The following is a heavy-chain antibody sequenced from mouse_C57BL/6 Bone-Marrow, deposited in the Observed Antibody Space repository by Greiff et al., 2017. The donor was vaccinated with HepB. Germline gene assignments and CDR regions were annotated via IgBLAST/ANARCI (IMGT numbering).Heavy chain of an antibody. CDR3: ARRNYGSSYLYWYFDV. V-gene: IGHV1-76*01. CDR2: IYPGSGNT. D-gene: IGHD1-1*01. J-gene: IGHJ1*03. CDR1: GYTFTDYY. Sequence: QVQLQQSGAELVRPGASVKLSCKASGYTFTDYYINWVKQRPGQGLEWIARIYPGSGNTYYNEKFKGKATLTAEKSSSTAYMQLSSLTSEDSAVYFCARRNYGSSYLYWYFDVWGTGTTVTVSS.